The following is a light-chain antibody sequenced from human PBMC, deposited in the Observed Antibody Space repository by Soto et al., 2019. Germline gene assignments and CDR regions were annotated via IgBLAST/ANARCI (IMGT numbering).Light chain of an antibody. Sequence: DIQMTQSPSTLSASVGDRVTITCRASQSINNWLAWYQQKPGKAPKILIYDASSLQSGAPSRFSGSRSGTEFTLTISSLQPDDFATYSCHQYDTYPRTFGQGTKVEIK. CDR1: QSINNW. J-gene: IGKJ1*01. V-gene: IGKV1-5*01. CDR3: HQYDTYPRT. CDR2: DAS.